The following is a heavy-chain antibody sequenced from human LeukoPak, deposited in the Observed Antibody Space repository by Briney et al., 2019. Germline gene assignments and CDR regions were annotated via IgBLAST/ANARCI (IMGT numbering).Heavy chain of an antibody. D-gene: IGHD5-18*01. V-gene: IGHV3-9*01. J-gene: IGHJ3*02. Sequence: GGSLRLSCAASGFTFDDFAMHWVRQAPGKGLEWVSGISRNSGSIAYGDSVKGRFTVSRDNAKNSLYLQMNSLRAEDTALYYCAKSRGYSYVDAFDIWGQGTMVTVSS. CDR1: GFTFDDFA. CDR2: ISRNSGSI. CDR3: AKSRGYSYVDAFDI.